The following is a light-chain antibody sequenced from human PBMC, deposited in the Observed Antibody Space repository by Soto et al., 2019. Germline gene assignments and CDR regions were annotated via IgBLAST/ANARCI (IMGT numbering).Light chain of an antibody. V-gene: IGKV3-20*01. CDR2: GVS. J-gene: IGKJ3*01. CDR1: QSVGSTY. CDR3: QQYGTSPLT. Sequence: EIVLTQSPGTLSLSPGERATLSSRASQSVGSTYLAWYQQKPGQAPKLLIYGVSSRATGIPDRFSGSGSGTDFTLTINRLEPEDFAVYYCQQYGTSPLTFGPGTKVDI.